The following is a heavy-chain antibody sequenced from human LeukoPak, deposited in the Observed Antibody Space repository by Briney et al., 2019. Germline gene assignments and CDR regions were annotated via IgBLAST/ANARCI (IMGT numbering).Heavy chain of an antibody. J-gene: IGHJ4*02. D-gene: IGHD3-16*01. V-gene: IGHV4-34*01. CDR3: ARVDAMITFGGVTNSDY. CDR1: GGSFSGYY. CDR2: INHSGST. Sequence: SETLSLTCAVYGGSFSGYYWSWIRQPPGKGLEWIGEINHSGSTNYNPSLKSRVTISVDTSKNQFSLKLSSVTAADTAGYYCARVDAMITFGGVTNSDYWGQGTLVTVSS.